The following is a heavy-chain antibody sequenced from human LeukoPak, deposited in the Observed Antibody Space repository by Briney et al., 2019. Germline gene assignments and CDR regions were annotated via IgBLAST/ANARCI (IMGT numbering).Heavy chain of an antibody. CDR1: GGSISSYY. Sequence: PSETLSLTCTVSGGSISSYYWSWIRQPPGKGLEWMGYIYYSGSTNYNPSLKSRVTISVDTSKNQFSLKLSSVTAADTAVYYCARGGIAAAGTFGYWGQGTLVTVSS. D-gene: IGHD6-13*01. CDR2: IYYSGST. J-gene: IGHJ4*02. V-gene: IGHV4-59*01. CDR3: ARGGIAAAGTFGY.